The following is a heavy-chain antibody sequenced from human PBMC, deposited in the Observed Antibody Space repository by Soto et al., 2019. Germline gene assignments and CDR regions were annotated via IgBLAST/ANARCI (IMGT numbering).Heavy chain of an antibody. CDR1: GCTFTSYG. V-gene: IGHV1-18*01. J-gene: IGHJ6*03. CDR2: ISAYNGNT. CDR3: ASFSGTSYYYYYMDV. D-gene: IGHD1-7*01. Sequence: GASVKVSCKASGCTFTSYGISWVRQAPGQGLEWMGWISAYNGNTNYAQKLQGRVTMTTDTSTSTAYMELRSLRSDDTAVYYCASFSGTSYYYYYMDVWGKGTTVTVSS.